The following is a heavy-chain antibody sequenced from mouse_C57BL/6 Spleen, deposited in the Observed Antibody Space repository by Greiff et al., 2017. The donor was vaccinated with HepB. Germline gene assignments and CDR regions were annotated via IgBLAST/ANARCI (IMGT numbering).Heavy chain of an antibody. Sequence: EVMLVESGGGLVQPGGSLKLSCAASGFTFSDYYMYWVRPTPEKRLEWVAYISNGGGSTYYPETVKGRFTISRDNAKNTLYLQMSRLKSEDTAMYYCARGYDYLVGAYWGQGTLVTVSA. CDR2: ISNGGGST. CDR1: GFTFSDYY. V-gene: IGHV5-12*01. J-gene: IGHJ3*01. CDR3: ARGYDYLVGAY. D-gene: IGHD2-4*01.